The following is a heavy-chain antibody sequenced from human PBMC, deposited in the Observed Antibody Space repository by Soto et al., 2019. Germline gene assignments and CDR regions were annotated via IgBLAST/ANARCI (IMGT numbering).Heavy chain of an antibody. CDR2: IYYSGST. CDR1: GGSISSGGYY. Sequence: PSETLSLTCTVSGGSISSGGYYWSWIRQHPGKGLEWIGYIYYSGSTYYNPSLKSRVTISVDTSKNQFSLKLSSVTAADTAVYYCARDKPRGAAAGFDPWGQGTLVTVSS. CDR3: ARDKPRGAAAGFDP. V-gene: IGHV4-31*03. J-gene: IGHJ5*02. D-gene: IGHD6-13*01.